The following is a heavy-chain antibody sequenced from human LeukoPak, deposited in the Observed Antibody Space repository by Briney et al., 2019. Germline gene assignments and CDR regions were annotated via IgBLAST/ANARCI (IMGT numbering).Heavy chain of an antibody. CDR1: GGSISSSSYY. Sequence: PSETLSLTCTVSGGSISSSSYYWGWIRQPPGKGLEWIGSIYYSGSTYYNPSLKSRVTISVDTSKNQFSLTLSSVTAADTAVYYCARSGEVSASDYWGQGTLVTVSS. D-gene: IGHD3-16*02. CDR2: IYYSGST. V-gene: IGHV4-39*07. J-gene: IGHJ4*02. CDR3: ARSGEVSASDY.